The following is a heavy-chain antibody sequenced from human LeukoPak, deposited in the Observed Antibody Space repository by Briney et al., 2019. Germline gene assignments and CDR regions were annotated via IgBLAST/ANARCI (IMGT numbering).Heavy chain of an antibody. CDR1: EFTFSVSA. CDR2: ISGSGGST. Sequence: GGSLRLSCATSEFTFSVSAMNWVRQAPGKGLEWVSAISGSGGSTYYADSVKGRFTISRDNSKNTLYLQMNSLRAEDTAVYYCAKDPKTEWPELWGQGTLVTVSS. J-gene: IGHJ4*02. CDR3: AKDPKTEWPEL. D-gene: IGHD1-14*01. V-gene: IGHV3-23*01.